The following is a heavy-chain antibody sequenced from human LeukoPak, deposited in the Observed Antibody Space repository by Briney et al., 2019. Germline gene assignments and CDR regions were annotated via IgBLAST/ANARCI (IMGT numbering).Heavy chain of an antibody. CDR1: GFTFNDYA. Sequence: GRSLRLSCAASGFTFNDYAMHWVRQAPGKGLEWVSGISWNSGSIGYADSVKGRFTISRDNAKNSLYLQMNSLRAEDTALYYCAKGRDKYQLLSKNWFDPWGQGTLVTVSS. D-gene: IGHD2-2*01. CDR2: ISWNSGSI. V-gene: IGHV3-9*01. CDR3: AKGRDKYQLLSKNWFDP. J-gene: IGHJ5*02.